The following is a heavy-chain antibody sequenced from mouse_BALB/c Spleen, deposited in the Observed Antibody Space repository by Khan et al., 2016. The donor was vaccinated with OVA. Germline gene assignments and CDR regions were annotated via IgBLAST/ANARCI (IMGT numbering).Heavy chain of an antibody. Sequence: QIQLVQSGPELKKPGETVKISCKASGYTFTKNGMNWVKQAPGKGLKWMGWINTNTGEPTYAEEFKGRFALSVETSASTAYLQINNLKNEDTGTYFCARSRWLLPAMDYWGQGTSVTVSS. CDR1: GYTFTKNG. J-gene: IGHJ4*01. CDR3: ARSRWLLPAMDY. V-gene: IGHV9-3*02. CDR2: INTNTGEP. D-gene: IGHD2-3*01.